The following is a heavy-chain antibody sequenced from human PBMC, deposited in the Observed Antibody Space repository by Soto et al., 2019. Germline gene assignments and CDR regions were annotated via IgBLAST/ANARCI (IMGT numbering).Heavy chain of an antibody. D-gene: IGHD1-26*01. J-gene: IGHJ6*02. CDR3: ARERVGHSAMDV. Sequence: QVQLQESGPGLVKPSETLSLMCTVSGGSITNYYWSWIRQSPAKGLVWIGYVSDSGSTKYNPSLKSRVTISVDTTKNQFSLKLTSLTAADTAVYYWARERVGHSAMDVWGQGPTVTVSS. CDR1: GGSITNYY. V-gene: IGHV4-59*12. CDR2: VSDSGST.